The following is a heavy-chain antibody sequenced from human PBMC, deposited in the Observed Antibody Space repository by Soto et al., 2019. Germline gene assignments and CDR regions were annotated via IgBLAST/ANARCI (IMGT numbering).Heavy chain of an antibody. CDR2: IYYSGST. CDR3: ARDILTGRMGMDV. Sequence: QVQMQDSGPGLVKPSEALSLTCTVSGGFIISDYWIWIRQPPGQGLEWIGYIYYSGSTNYNPSLRSRVTISLDTSKKQFSLKLSSVTAADTAVYYCARDILTGRMGMDVWGQVTTVTVSS. D-gene: IGHD3-9*01. J-gene: IGHJ6*02. CDR1: GGFIISDY. V-gene: IGHV4-59*01.